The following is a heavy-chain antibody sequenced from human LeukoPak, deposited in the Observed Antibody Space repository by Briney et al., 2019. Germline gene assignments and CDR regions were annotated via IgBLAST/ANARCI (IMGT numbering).Heavy chain of an antibody. CDR3: ARGYYCSSTSCPPFSYYYYYYMDV. J-gene: IGHJ6*03. Sequence: PSETLSLTCTVSGGSISSYYWSWIRQPPGKGLEWIGYIYYSGSTNHNPSLKSRVTISVDTSKNQFSLKLSSVTAADTAVYYCARGYYCSSTSCPPFSYYYYYYMDVWGKGTTVTVSS. CDR1: GGSISSYY. D-gene: IGHD2-2*01. V-gene: IGHV4-59*01. CDR2: IYYSGST.